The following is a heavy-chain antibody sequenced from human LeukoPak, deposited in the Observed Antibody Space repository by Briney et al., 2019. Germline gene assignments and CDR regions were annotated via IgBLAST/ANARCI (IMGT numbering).Heavy chain of an antibody. D-gene: IGHD1-26*01. CDR3: AREKGGATTSPYYFDY. J-gene: IGHJ4*02. CDR1: GRAISRWGYY. CDR2: IYHSGST. Sequence: SETLSLTCSVSGRAISRWGYYWSWIRQPPGKGLEWLGYIYHSGSTYYNPSLNGRVTISVDRSKNQFSLKLSSVTAADTAVYYCAREKGGATTSPYYFDYWGQGTLVTVSS. V-gene: IGHV4-30-2*01.